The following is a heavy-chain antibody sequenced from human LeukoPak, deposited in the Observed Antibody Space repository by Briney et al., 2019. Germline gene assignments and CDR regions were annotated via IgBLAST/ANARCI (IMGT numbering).Heavy chain of an antibody. CDR3: ARDYYDSSGYYGY. D-gene: IGHD3-22*01. CDR1: GFTFSSYS. V-gene: IGHV3-21*01. Sequence: GGSLRLSCAASGFTFSSYSMNWVRQAPGKGLEWVSSISSSSSYIYYADSVKGRFTISRDNAKNSLYLQMNSMRAEDTAVYYCARDYYDSSGYYGYWGQGTLVTVSS. CDR2: ISSSSSYI. J-gene: IGHJ4*02.